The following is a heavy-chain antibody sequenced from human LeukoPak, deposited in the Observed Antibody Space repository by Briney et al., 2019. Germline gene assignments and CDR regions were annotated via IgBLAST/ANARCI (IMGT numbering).Heavy chain of an antibody. CDR2: FDHEDVET. Sequence: ASVKVSCKVSGNTFTDLSMNWVRQAPGKGLEWMGGFDHEDVETIYAQKFQGRVTMTEDTSTATAYMELSSLRPDDTAVYYCATDFYRGRQFDYWGQGTLVTVSS. CDR1: GNTFTDLS. CDR3: ATDFYRGRQFDY. V-gene: IGHV1-24*01. D-gene: IGHD2/OR15-2a*01. J-gene: IGHJ4*02.